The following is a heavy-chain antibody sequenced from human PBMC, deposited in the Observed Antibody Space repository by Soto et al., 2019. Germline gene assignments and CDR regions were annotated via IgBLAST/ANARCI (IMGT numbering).Heavy chain of an antibody. J-gene: IGHJ3*02. D-gene: IGHD2-15*01. CDR2: IKSKTAGGTT. V-gene: IGHV3-15*01. Sequence: PGGSLRLSCTVSASSFSDAWMSWVRQAPGKGLEWVGRIKSKTAGGTTDYAAPVKGRFAISRDDSKNTLYLHINSLKTEDTAVYYCTTDPIPGGIWGQGTMVTV. CDR3: TTDPIPGGI. CDR1: ASSFSDAW.